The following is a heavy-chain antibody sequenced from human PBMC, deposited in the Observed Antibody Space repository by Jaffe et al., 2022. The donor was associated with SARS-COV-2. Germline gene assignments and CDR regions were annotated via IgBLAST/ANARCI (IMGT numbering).Heavy chain of an antibody. V-gene: IGHV4-39*01. CDR3: ARLRRFADYVQY. Sequence: QLQLQESGPGLVKPSETLSLTCTVSGDSISGPNYFWGWIRQPPGKGLEWIGNVFYTGDTYYNPSLKSRVTISVDTSKTQFSLRLSSVTAADTAVYYCARLRRFADYVQYWGQGTLVTVSS. J-gene: IGHJ4*02. D-gene: IGHD3-10*01. CDR1: GDSISGPNYF. CDR2: VFYTGDT.